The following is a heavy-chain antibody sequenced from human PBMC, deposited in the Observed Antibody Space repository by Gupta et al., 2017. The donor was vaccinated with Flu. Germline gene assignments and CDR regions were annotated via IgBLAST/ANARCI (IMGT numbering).Heavy chain of an antibody. D-gene: IGHD6-13*01. V-gene: IGHV4-31*02. J-gene: IGHJ6*02. CDR3: SREVGIAAAGFYYGMDV. CDR2: CHVSVIT. Sequence: PGQGLEWIGYCHVSVITHYNPSLRSRLTMSKDTSKNQFYLKWTSVTAADTAVYFCSREVGIAAAGFYYGMDVWGQGTTVTVSS.